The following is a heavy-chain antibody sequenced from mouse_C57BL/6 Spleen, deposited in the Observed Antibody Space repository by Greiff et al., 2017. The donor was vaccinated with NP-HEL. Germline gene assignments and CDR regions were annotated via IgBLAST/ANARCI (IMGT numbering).Heavy chain of an antibody. D-gene: IGHD2-3*01. CDR3: ARWLLRGAMDY. CDR2: INPNNGGT. CDR1: GYTFTDYY. J-gene: IGHJ4*01. Sequence: EVQLQQSGPELVKPGASVKISCKASGYTFTDYYMNWVKQSHGKSLEWIGDINPNNGGTSYNQKFKGKATLTVDKSSSTAYMELRSLTSEDSAVYYCARWLLRGAMDYWGQGTSVTVSS. V-gene: IGHV1-26*01.